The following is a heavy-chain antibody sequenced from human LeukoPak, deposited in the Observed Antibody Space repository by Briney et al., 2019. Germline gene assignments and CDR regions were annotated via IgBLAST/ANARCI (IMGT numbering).Heavy chain of an antibody. CDR2: MNPNSGNT. CDR1: GGTFSSYA. V-gene: IGHV1-8*02. CDR3: AREPSHYYDSSGYRLDY. Sequence: EASVKVSCKASGGTFSSYAISWVRQAPGQGLEWMGWMNPNSGNTGYAQKFQGRVTMTRNTSISTAYMELSSLRSEDTAVYYCAREPSHYYDSSGYRLDYWGQGTLVTVSS. J-gene: IGHJ4*02. D-gene: IGHD3-22*01.